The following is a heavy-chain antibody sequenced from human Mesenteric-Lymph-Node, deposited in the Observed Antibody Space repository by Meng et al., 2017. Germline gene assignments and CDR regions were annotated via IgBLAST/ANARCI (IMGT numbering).Heavy chain of an antibody. CDR2: IIPIFGTA. D-gene: IGHD5-12*01. CDR3: AREVVAIVATIDAFDI. CDR1: GGTFSSYA. Sequence: SVKVSCKASGGTFSSYAIRWVRQAPGQGLEWMGGIIPIFGTANYAQKFQGRVTITTDESTSTAYMELSSLRSEDTAVYYCAREVVAIVATIDAFDIWGQGTMVTVSS. J-gene: IGHJ3*02. V-gene: IGHV1-69*05.